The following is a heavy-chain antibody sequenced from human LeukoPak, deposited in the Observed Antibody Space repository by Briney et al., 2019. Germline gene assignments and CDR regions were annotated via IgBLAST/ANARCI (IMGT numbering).Heavy chain of an antibody. Sequence: SETLSLTCTVSGFSISSYDWNWIRQPPGKGLEWIGYIYYTGSTNYRPSLKSRVTISVDTSRNQFSLKLSSVTAADTAVYYCVRQDVVVITAATYYYGMDVWGQGTTVTVSS. CDR3: VRQDVVVITAATYYYGMDV. V-gene: IGHV4-59*08. CDR1: GFSISSYD. J-gene: IGHJ6*02. D-gene: IGHD2-2*01. CDR2: IYYTGST.